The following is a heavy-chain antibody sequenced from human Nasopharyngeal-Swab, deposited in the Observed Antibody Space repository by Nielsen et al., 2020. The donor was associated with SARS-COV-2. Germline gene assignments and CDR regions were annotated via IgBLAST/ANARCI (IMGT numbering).Heavy chain of an antibody. Sequence: ESLKISCAASGFTFSSYSMNWVRQAPGKGLEWVSSISSSSSYIYYADSVKGRFTISRDNAKNSLYLQMNSLRAEDTAVYYCARGGVAVATKDWGQGTLVTVSS. V-gene: IGHV3-21*01. CDR1: GFTFSSYS. CDR3: ARGGVAVATKD. D-gene: IGHD5-12*01. J-gene: IGHJ4*02. CDR2: ISSSSSYI.